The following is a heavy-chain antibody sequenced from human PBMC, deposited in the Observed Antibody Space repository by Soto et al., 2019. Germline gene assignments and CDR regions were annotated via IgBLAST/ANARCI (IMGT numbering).Heavy chain of an antibody. D-gene: IGHD2-8*01. CDR1: GYSFTDYH. CDR3: ARGDSTDCSNGVCSFFYNHVMDV. J-gene: IGHJ6*02. V-gene: IGHV1-2*04. Sequence: ASVKVSCKASGYSFTDYHIHWVRQAPGQGLEWLGRNNPKSGGTSTAQKLQGWVTMTTDTSISTASMELTRLTSDDTAIYYCARGDSTDCSNGVCSFFYNHVMDVWGQGTTVTVSS. CDR2: NNPKSGGT.